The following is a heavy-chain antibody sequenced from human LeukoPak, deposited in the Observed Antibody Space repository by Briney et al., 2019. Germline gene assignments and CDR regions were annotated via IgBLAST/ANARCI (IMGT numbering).Heavy chain of an antibody. CDR3: ARDQRLGAFDI. D-gene: IGHD3-16*01. CDR2: ISSSSSYI. Sequence: GGSLRLSCAASGFTFSGYSMNWVRQAPGKGLEWVSSISSSSSYIYYADSVKGRFTISRDNAKNSLYLHMNSLRAEDTAVYYCARDQRLGAFDIWGQGTMVTVSS. J-gene: IGHJ3*02. V-gene: IGHV3-21*01. CDR1: GFTFSGYS.